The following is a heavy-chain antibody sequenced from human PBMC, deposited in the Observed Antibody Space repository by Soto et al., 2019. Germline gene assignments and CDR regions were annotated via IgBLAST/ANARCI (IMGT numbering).Heavy chain of an antibody. CDR2: ISAHNGNT. CDR1: GYTFTSYF. J-gene: IGHJ4*02. D-gene: IGHD3-9*01. CDR3: GRDSVTGLTNFDY. Sequence: ASVKVSCKVSGYTFTSYFISWVRQAPGQGLEWMGWISAHNGNTKYAQKFQGRVSMTTDTSTSTAYMEVRSLRSDDTAVYYCGRDSVTGLTNFDYWGQGTLVTVSS. V-gene: IGHV1-18*01.